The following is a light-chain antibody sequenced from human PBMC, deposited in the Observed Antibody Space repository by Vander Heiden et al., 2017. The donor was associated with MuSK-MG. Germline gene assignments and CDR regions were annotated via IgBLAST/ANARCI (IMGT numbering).Light chain of an antibody. Sequence: EIVLTQSPATLSLSPGERATLSYRASQSVSSYLAWYQQKPGQAPRLLIYDASNRATGIPARFSGRGSGTDFTLTISSLEPEDFAVYYCQQRSNWPLTFGGGTKVEIK. CDR1: QSVSSY. J-gene: IGKJ4*01. CDR3: QQRSNWPLT. V-gene: IGKV3-11*01. CDR2: DAS.